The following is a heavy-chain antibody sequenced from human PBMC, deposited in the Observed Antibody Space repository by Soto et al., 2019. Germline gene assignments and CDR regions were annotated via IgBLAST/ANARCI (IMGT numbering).Heavy chain of an antibody. CDR3: AHSDGGYEIIYFDF. D-gene: IGHD5-12*01. Sequence: QITLQESGPTLVKPTQTLTLTCTFSGVSFTTAGVAVGWIRQTPGGALEWLTLIYYNDDRRFSPSLKTTLTITGDTSKNQVVLSLTNVDPGHTATYFCAHSDGGYEIIYFDFWGQGTPVTVSS. CDR1: GVSFTTAGVA. J-gene: IGHJ4*02. CDR2: IYYNDDR. V-gene: IGHV2-5*01.